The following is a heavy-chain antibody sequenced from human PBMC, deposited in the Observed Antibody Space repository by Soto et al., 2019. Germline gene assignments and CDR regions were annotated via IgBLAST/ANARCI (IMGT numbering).Heavy chain of an antibody. J-gene: IGHJ3*02. D-gene: IGHD3-16*02. Sequence: QVQLVQSGAEVKKPGSSVNVSCKASGGTFSSYAISWVRQAPGQGLEWMGGSIPIFGTANYAQKFQGRVTITADDSTSTAYMELRSLRSEHTAVYSCARSSHVGYRAIGAFAIWGQGTMVTVSS. CDR1: GGTFSSYA. CDR3: ARSSHVGYRAIGAFAI. V-gene: IGHV1-69*01. CDR2: SIPIFGTA.